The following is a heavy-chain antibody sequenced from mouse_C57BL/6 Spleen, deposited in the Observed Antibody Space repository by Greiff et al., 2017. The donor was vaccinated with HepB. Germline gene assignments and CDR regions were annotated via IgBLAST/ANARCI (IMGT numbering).Heavy chain of an antibody. CDR1: GFTFSDYG. V-gene: IGHV5-17*01. D-gene: IGHD1-1*01. J-gene: IGHJ3*01. Sequence: EVKLVESGGGLVKPGGSLKLSCAASGFTFSDYGMHWVRQAPEKGLEWVAYISSGSSTIYYADTVKGRFTISRDNAKNTLFLQMTSLRSEDTAMYYCARSWGYYGSSWFAYWGQGTLVTVSA. CDR2: ISSGSSTI. CDR3: ARSWGYYGSSWFAY.